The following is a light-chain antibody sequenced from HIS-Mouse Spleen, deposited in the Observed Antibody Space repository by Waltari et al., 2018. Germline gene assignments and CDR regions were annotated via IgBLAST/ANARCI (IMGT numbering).Light chain of an antibody. Sequence: SYELTQPPSVSVSPGQTAMITCSGDALPKKYAYWYQQKSGQAPVLVIYEDSKRPSGIPGRFSGSSSGTMATLTISGAQVEDEADYYCYSTDSSGNHRVFGGGTKLTVL. CDR1: ALPKKY. CDR3: YSTDSSGNHRV. J-gene: IGLJ2*01. V-gene: IGLV3-10*01. CDR2: EDS.